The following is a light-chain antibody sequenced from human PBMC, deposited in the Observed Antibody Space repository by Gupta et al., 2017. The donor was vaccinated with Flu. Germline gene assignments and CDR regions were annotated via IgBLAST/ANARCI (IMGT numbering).Light chain of an antibody. J-gene: IGKJ1*01. V-gene: IGKV1-5*03. Sequence: DIQMTQSPSTLSASVGDRVTITCRASQSISSWLAWYQQKPGKAPKLLIYKASSLESGVPSRFSGSGYGTEFTLTISSRQPDDFATYYCQQYNSYSPWTFGQGTKLEIK. CDR3: QQYNSYSPWT. CDR2: KAS. CDR1: QSISSW.